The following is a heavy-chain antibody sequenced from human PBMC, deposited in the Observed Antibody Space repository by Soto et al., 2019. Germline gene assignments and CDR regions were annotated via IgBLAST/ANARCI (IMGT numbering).Heavy chain of an antibody. CDR1: GFTFSSYG. CDR2: ISYDGSNK. CDR3: AKAKDRIFGVVIPYYYYGMDV. Sequence: PGGSLRLSCAASGFTFSSYGMHWVRQAPGKGLEWVAVISYDGSNKYYADSVKGRFTISRDNSKNTLYLQMNSLRAEDTAVYYCAKAKDRIFGVVIPYYYYGMDVWGQGTTVTVSS. J-gene: IGHJ6*02. V-gene: IGHV3-30*18. D-gene: IGHD3-3*01.